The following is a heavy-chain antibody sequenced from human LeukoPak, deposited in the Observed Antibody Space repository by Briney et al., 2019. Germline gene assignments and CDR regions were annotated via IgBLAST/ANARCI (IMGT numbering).Heavy chain of an antibody. V-gene: IGHV4-59*08. CDR1: GGSISSYY. Sequence: SETLSLTCTVSGGSISSYYWSWIRQPPGKGLEWIGYIYYSGSTNYNPSLKSRVTISVDTSKNQFSLKLSSVTAADTAVYYCATSTIKAGPFGPWGQGTLVTVSS. CDR3: ATSTIKAGPFGP. CDR2: IYYSGST. D-gene: IGHD5/OR15-5a*01. J-gene: IGHJ5*02.